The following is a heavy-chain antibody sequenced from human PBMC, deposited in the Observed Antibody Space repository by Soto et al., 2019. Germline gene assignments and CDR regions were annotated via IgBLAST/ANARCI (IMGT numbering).Heavy chain of an antibody. Sequence: ASVKVSCKASGYTFTSYAMHWVRQAPGQGLEWMGWINAGNGNTKYSQKFQGRVTITTDTTARTAYKELSSLTLEDTVVYYCARDGIVVVPAATFWFAPWGQGTLVTVSS. CDR1: GYTFTSYA. CDR3: ARDGIVVVPAATFWFAP. J-gene: IGHJ5*02. D-gene: IGHD2-2*01. CDR2: INAGNGNT. V-gene: IGHV1-3*01.